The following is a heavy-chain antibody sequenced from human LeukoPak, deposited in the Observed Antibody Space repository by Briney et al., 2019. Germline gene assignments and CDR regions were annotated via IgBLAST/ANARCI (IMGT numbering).Heavy chain of an antibody. D-gene: IGHD6-19*01. CDR2: ISSSSSYI. CDR3: ARAGTIQWLVQDYFDY. CDR1: GFTFSSYS. Sequence: GGSLRLSCAASGFTFSSYSMNWVRQAPGKGLEWVSSISSSSSYIYYADSVKGRFTISRDNAKNSLYLQMNSLRAEDTAVYYCARAGTIQWLVQDYFDYWGQGTLVTVSS. V-gene: IGHV3-21*01. J-gene: IGHJ4*02.